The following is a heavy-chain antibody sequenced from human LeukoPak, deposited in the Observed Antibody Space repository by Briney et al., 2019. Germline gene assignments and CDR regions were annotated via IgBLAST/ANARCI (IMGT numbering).Heavy chain of an antibody. V-gene: IGHV3-23*01. CDR2: LSGSGSSV. Sequence: PGGSLRLSCVVSGFTFSNNGMSWVRQAPGKGLEWVSGLSGSGSSVYYADSARGRLTISRDNSRNTLYLQLDSLRADGTAVYYCAKGLNWFDPWGQGTLVTVSS. CDR3: AKGLNWFDP. J-gene: IGHJ5*02. D-gene: IGHD2-8*01. CDR1: GFTFSNNG.